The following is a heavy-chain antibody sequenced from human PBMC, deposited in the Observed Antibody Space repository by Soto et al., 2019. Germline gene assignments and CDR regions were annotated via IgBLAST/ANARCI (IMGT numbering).Heavy chain of an antibody. CDR1: GGTFSSYA. Sequence: QVQLVQSGAEVKKPGSSVKVSCKASGGTFSSYAISWVRQAPGQGLEWMGGKIPIFGTANYAQKFQGRVKIAADESTSTAYMELSSLRSEDPAGYYCARGRGGAYNWFDPWGQGTLVTVSS. CDR3: ARGRGGAYNWFDP. D-gene: IGHD3-10*01. CDR2: KIPIFGTA. V-gene: IGHV1-69*01. J-gene: IGHJ5*02.